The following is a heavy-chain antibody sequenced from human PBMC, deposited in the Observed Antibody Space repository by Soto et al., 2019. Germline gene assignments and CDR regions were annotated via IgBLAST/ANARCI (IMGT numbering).Heavy chain of an antibody. CDR1: GFTFSSYE. CDR3: ARGGSYFYY. J-gene: IGHJ4*02. V-gene: IGHV3-48*03. Sequence: EVQLVESGGGLVQPGGSLRLSCAASGFTFSSYEMNWVRQAPGKGLEWVSYITGSGNTIYYADSVKGRFTIYRDNAKNSMYLQMNSLRAEDTAVYYCARGGSYFYYWGQGTLVTVSS. CDR2: ITGSGNTI. D-gene: IGHD1-26*01.